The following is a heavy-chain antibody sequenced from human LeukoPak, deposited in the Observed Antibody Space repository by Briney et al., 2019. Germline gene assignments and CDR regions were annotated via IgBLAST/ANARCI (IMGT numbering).Heavy chain of an antibody. Sequence: PGGSLRLSCAASGFTFSSYAMSSVRQAPGKGLEWVSAISGSGGSTYYADSVKGRFTISRDNSKNTLYLQMNSLRAEDTAVYYCAKPNYDILTGYYIGLNYYYYGMDVWGQGTTVTVSS. J-gene: IGHJ6*02. V-gene: IGHV3-23*01. CDR3: AKPNYDILTGYYIGLNYYYYGMDV. D-gene: IGHD3-9*01. CDR2: ISGSGGST. CDR1: GFTFSSYA.